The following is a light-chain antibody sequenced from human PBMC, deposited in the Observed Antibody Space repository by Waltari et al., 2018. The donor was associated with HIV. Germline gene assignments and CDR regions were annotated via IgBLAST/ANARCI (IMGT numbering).Light chain of an antibody. Sequence: CTGTSSDVGGYNYVSWYQQHPGKAPKLMIYDVSNRPSGVSNRFSGSKSGNTASLTISGLQAEDEADYYCSSYTSSSTPYVVFGGGTKLTVL. CDR1: SSDVGGYNY. V-gene: IGLV2-14*03. CDR3: SSYTSSSTPYVV. CDR2: DVS. J-gene: IGLJ2*01.